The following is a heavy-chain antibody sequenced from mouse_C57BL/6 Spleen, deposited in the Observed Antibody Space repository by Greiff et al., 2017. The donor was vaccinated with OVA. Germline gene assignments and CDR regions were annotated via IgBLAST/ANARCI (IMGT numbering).Heavy chain of an antibody. V-gene: IGHV5-16*01. Sequence: EVHLVESEGGLVQPGSSMKLSCTASGFTFSDYYMAWVRQVPEKGLEWVANINYDGSSTYYLDSLKSRFIISRDNAKNILYLQMSSLKSEDTATYYCAREGSSTMITGYFDYWGQGTTLTVSS. CDR2: INYDGSST. CDR3: AREGSSTMITGYFDY. CDR1: GFTFSDYY. J-gene: IGHJ2*01. D-gene: IGHD2-4*01.